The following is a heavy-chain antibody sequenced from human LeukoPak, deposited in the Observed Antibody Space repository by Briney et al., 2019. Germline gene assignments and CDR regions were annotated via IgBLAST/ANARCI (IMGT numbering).Heavy chain of an antibody. CDR3: AKGAAPGKVDSFDP. CDR1: GFTFSGYA. D-gene: IGHD6-13*01. J-gene: IGHJ5*02. CDR2: SGGDGGI. V-gene: IGHV3-23*01. Sequence: GGSLRLSCTASGFTFSGYAMMWVRQAPGKGLEWVSTSGGDGGIYYADSVKGRFTISRDNSKNTLYLQMSSLTAEDTAVYYCAKGAAPGKVDSFDPWGQGTLVTVSS.